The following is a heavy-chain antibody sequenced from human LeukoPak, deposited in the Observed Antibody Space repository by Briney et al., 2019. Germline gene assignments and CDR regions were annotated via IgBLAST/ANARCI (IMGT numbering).Heavy chain of an antibody. CDR3: ARKTVVGSYFNY. Sequence: GGSLRLSCAASGFTFSAYWMSWVRQAPGKGLEWVANIKQDGSDKYYVDSVKGRFTISRDNAKNTLYLQMNSLRAEDTAVYYCARKTVVGSYFNYWGQGTPVTVSS. CDR1: GFTFSAYW. D-gene: IGHD4-23*01. J-gene: IGHJ4*02. CDR2: IKQDGSDK. V-gene: IGHV3-7*03.